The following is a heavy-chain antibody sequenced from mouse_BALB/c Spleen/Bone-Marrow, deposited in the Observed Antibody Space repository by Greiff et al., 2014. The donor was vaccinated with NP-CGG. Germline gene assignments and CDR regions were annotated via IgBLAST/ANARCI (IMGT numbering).Heavy chain of an antibody. D-gene: IGHD2-14*01. V-gene: IGHV2-9*02. CDR3: ARGGYYKYDEDAMDY. CDR2: IWAGGIT. CDR1: GFSLTSYG. Sequence: QVQLKESGPGLVAPSQSLSITCAVSGFSLTSYGVHWVRQPPGKGLEWLGVIWAGGITNYNSTIMSRLSINKDDSKSKVFLKMNRLQTDDTAMYYCARGGYYKYDEDAMDYWGQGTSVTVSA. J-gene: IGHJ4*01.